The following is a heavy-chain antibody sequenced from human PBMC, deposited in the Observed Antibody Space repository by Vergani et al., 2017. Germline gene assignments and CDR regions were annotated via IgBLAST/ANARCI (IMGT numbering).Heavy chain of an antibody. CDR2: INPSGGHT. J-gene: IGHJ4*02. CDR1: GYTFSNYY. V-gene: IGHV1-46*03. D-gene: IGHD3-9*01. Sequence: QVQVVQSGAEVKKSGDSVKVSCKTSGYTFSNYYMHWVRQAPGQGLEWMGIINPSGGHTNYAQKFQGRVTMTRDTSTSTVYMELSSLRSEDTSIDYCARWDYGILTGYRYWGQGTLVTVSA. CDR3: ARWDYGILTGYRY.